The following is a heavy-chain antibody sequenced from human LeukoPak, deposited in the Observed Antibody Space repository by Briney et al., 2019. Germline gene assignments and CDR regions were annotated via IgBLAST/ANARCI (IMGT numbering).Heavy chain of an antibody. J-gene: IGHJ5*02. Sequence: GGSLRLSCAVSGFTFSSYGMNWVRKAPGRGLEWVSSISSGSTYIYYAGSVKGRFTISRDNGKNSLYLQMNSLRAEDTAVYYCARDKLAYCGGDCYPDAWGQGTLVTFSS. CDR2: ISSGSTYI. V-gene: IGHV3-21*01. CDR1: GFTFSSYG. CDR3: ARDKLAYCGGDCYPDA. D-gene: IGHD2-21*02.